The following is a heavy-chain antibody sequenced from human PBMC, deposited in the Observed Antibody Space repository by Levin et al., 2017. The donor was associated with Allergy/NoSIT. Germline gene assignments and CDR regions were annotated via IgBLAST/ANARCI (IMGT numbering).Heavy chain of an antibody. V-gene: IGHV4-59*01. Sequence: SQTLSLTCTVSGGSISSYYWSWIRQPPGKGLEWIGYIYYSGSTNYNPSLKSRVTISVDTSKNQFSLKLSSVTAADTAVYYCARFSYGDFEWGDYWGQGTLVTVSS. J-gene: IGHJ4*02. CDR3: ARFSYGDFEWGDY. CDR1: GGSISSYY. D-gene: IGHD4-17*01. CDR2: IYYSGST.